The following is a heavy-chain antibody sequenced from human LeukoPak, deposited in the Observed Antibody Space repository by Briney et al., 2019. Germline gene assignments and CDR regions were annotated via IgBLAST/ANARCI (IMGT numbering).Heavy chain of an antibody. CDR3: ARVRGYCSSTSCYPYYFDY. J-gene: IGHJ4*02. Sequence: PGGSLSISCAAPGLIFSGYYMGGIRQAPGKGLEWVSYVTSSGSMMYYADSVKGRFTISRDNAKNSLYVQMDSLRAEDTAIYYCARVRGYCSSTSCYPYYFDYWGQGTLVTVSS. V-gene: IGHV3-11*01. CDR1: GLIFSGYY. CDR2: VTSSGSMM. D-gene: IGHD2-2*01.